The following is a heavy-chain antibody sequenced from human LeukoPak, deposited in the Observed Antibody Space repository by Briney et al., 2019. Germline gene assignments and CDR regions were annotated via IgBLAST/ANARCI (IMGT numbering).Heavy chain of an antibody. V-gene: IGHV4-39*01. CDR2: IYYSGST. J-gene: IGHJ4*02. CDR3: ARVEMATAY. CDR1: GGSISSSSYY. Sequence: PSETLSLTCTVSGGSISSSSYYWGWIRQPPGKGLEWIGSIYYSGSTYYNPSLKSRVTISVDTSKNQFSLKLSSVTAADAAVYYCARVEMATAYWGQGTLVTVSS. D-gene: IGHD5-24*01.